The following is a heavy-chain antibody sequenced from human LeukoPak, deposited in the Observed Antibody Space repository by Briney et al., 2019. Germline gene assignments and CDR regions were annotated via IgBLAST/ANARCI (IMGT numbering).Heavy chain of an antibody. CDR2: INHSGST. Sequence: SETLSLTCAVYGGSFSGYYWSWIRQPPGKGLEWIGEINHSGSTNYNPSLKSRVTISVDTSKNQFSLKLSSVTAADTAVYYCARDPSGYFNYWGQGTLATVSS. J-gene: IGHJ4*02. CDR3: ARDPSGYFNY. D-gene: IGHD3-22*01. CDR1: GGSFSGYY. V-gene: IGHV4-34*01.